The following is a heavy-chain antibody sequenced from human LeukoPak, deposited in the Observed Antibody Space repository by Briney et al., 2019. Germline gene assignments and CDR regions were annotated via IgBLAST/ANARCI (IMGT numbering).Heavy chain of an antibody. CDR3: APQQAYSPYNWFDP. V-gene: IGHV3-74*03. D-gene: IGHD5-12*01. Sequence: GGSLRLSCVGSRFTISKYWMHWVRQAPGTGLVWVSHIHPDGSITTYADSVKGRFTIFRDNAENTLYLQMNSLRAEDTGVYYCAPQQAYSPYNWFDPWGQGTLVTVSS. CDR1: RFTISKYW. J-gene: IGHJ5*02. CDR2: IHPDGSIT.